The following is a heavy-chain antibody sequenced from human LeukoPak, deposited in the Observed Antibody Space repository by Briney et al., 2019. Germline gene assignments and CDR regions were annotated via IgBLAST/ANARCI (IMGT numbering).Heavy chain of an antibody. CDR1: GFTFSSYS. D-gene: IGHD7-27*01. CDR2: ISSSGTTI. V-gene: IGHV3-21*01. J-gene: IGHJ4*02. Sequence: GGSLRLSCAASGFTFSSYSMIWARQAPGKGLEWVSSISSSGTTIYYADSVKGRFTISRDNAKNSLYLQMNSLTVEDTAVYYCAGDWGPGYFYYYGQGTLVIVSS. CDR3: AGDWGPGYFYY.